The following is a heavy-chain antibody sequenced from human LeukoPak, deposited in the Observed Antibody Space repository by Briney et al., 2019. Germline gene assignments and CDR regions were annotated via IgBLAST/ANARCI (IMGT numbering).Heavy chain of an antibody. CDR2: ISYDGSNK. V-gene: IGHV3-30*04. D-gene: IGHD3-3*01. J-gene: IGHJ4*02. CDR1: GFTFSSYA. Sequence: PGGSLRLSCAGSGFTFSSYAMHWVRQAPGKGLEWVAVISYDGSNKYYADSVKGRFTISRDNSKNTLYLQMNSLRAEDTAVYYCASEIIFGSFDYWGQGTLVTVSS. CDR3: ASEIIFGSFDY.